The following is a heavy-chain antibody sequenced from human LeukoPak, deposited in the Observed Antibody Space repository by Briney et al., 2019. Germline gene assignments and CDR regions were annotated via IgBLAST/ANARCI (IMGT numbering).Heavy chain of an antibody. D-gene: IGHD5-12*01. J-gene: IGHJ5*02. CDR3: ASSVATPGWFDP. Sequence: GGSLRLSCAASGFTFSDYWMSWVRQAPGKGLEWVANIKQDGSEKYYVDSVKGRFTISRDNAKKSLYLQMNSLRAEDTAIYYCASSVATPGWFDPWGQGTLVTVSS. V-gene: IGHV3-7*01. CDR1: GFTFSDYW. CDR2: IKQDGSEK.